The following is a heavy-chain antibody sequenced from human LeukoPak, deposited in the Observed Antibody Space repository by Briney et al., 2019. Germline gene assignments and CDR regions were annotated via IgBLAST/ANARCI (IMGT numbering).Heavy chain of an antibody. Sequence: KPSETLSLTCAVSGGSISSSTYYWGWIRQPPGKGPEWIGNIYHSGNTYHNPSLKSRVTISVDTSKNQFSLKLSSVTAADTAVYYCARDRSDNWGLFDNWGQGTLVTVSS. CDR1: GGSISSSTYY. CDR2: IYHSGNT. CDR3: ARDRSDNWGLFDN. V-gene: IGHV4-39*07. J-gene: IGHJ4*02. D-gene: IGHD1-1*01.